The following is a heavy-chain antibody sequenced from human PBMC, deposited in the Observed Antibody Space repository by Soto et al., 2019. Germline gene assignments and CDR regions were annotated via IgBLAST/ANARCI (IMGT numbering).Heavy chain of an antibody. CDR2: IYYSGST. Sequence: SETLSLTCTVSGGSISSSSYYWGWIRQPPGKGLEWIGSIYYSGSTYYNPSLKSRVTISVDTSKNQFSLKLSSVTAADTAVYHCSRMGVILGDYYYSYGMDVWGQGTTVTVSS. CDR1: GGSISSSSYY. J-gene: IGHJ6*02. D-gene: IGHD2-21*01. V-gene: IGHV4-39*01. CDR3: SRMGVILGDYYYSYGMDV.